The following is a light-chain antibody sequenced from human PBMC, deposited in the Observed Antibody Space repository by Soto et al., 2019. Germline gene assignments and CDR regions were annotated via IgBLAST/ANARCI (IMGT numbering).Light chain of an antibody. CDR1: QTVTHY. J-gene: IGKJ4*01. CDR3: QQYSGLPLT. Sequence: DIVLTQSPATLSVSPGERATLSCRASQTVTHYFLAWYQQKPGQAPRLLMYDVSTRACGIPAMFSGSGSGTEFTLTISSLQSEDSAVYFCQQYSGLPLTFGGGTKVEIK. CDR2: DVS. V-gene: IGKV3-15*01.